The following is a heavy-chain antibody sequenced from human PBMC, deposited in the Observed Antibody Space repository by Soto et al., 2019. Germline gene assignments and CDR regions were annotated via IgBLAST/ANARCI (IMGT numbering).Heavy chain of an antibody. V-gene: IGHV5-10-1*01. J-gene: IGHJ5*02. CDR3: ARLGGYSSGPGYNWFDR. Sequence: GHSLKISFKGSGHRFTSPRICWLRHIPLEDLGCIGTIDPRYAYTNYGPSFQCHVTSSGEKSLSTAFLQWSSLKDSDTAMYYCARLGGYSSGPGYNWFDRWGKGTLVAVSS. CDR2: IDPRYAYT. CDR1: GHRFTSPR. D-gene: IGHD6-25*01.